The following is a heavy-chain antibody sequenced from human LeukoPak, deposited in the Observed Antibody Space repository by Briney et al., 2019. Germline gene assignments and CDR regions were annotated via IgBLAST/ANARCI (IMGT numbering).Heavy chain of an antibody. Sequence: APVKVSCKASGYTFTGYYMHWVRQAPGQGLEWMGWINPNSGGTNYAQKFQGRVTMTRDTSISTAYMELSRLRSDDTAVYYCARTIYSSSGIDYWGQGTLVTVSS. CDR1: GYTFTGYY. V-gene: IGHV1-2*02. CDR3: ARTIYSSSGIDY. J-gene: IGHJ4*02. D-gene: IGHD6-6*01. CDR2: INPNSGGT.